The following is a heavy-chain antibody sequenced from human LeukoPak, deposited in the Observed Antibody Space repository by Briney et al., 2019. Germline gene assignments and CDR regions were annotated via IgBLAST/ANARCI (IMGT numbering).Heavy chain of an antibody. V-gene: IGHV3-21*01. D-gene: IGHD5-18*01. CDR1: GFTSSSYS. J-gene: IGHJ4*02. CDR2: ISSSSSYI. CDR3: ARGWIQLWSHFDY. Sequence: GGSLRLSCAASGFTSSSYSMNWVRQAPGKGLEWVSSISSSSSYIYYADSVKGRFTISRDNAKNSLYLQMNSLRAEDTAVYYCARGWIQLWSHFDYWGQGTLVTVSS.